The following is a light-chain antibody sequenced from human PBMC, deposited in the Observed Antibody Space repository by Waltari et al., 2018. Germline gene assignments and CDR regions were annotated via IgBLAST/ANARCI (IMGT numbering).Light chain of an antibody. Sequence: DIQMTQSPSSVSASVGDRVTITCRASQGLGRWLAWYQQKPGKAPKFLIYAASSLQSGVPSRSRGSGSGTDFTLTIHSLQPEDFATYYCQQANTFPFTFGQGTRLEIK. CDR1: QGLGRW. V-gene: IGKV1-12*01. CDR2: AAS. J-gene: IGKJ5*01. CDR3: QQANTFPFT.